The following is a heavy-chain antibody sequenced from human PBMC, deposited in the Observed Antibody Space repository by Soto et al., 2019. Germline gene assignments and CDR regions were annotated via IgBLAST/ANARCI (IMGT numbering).Heavy chain of an antibody. V-gene: IGHV3-48*03. CDR1: GFSFRDYE. J-gene: IGHJ6*02. Sequence: PGGSLRLSCTASGFSFRDYEMNWVRQAPGRGLEWVSYISSRSITMYYADSVKGRFTISRDNAKNSLFLQMNSLRAEDSAIYYCARDLVLPATIVDYYAMDVWGQGTTVTVSS. CDR2: ISSRSITM. D-gene: IGHD2-2*01. CDR3: ARDLVLPATIVDYYAMDV.